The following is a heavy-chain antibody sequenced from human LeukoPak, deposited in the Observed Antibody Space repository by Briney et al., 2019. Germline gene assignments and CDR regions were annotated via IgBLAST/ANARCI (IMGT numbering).Heavy chain of an antibody. V-gene: IGHV4-30-4*08. D-gene: IGHD2-2*01. Sequence: PSETLSLTCTVSGGSISSGDYYWSWIRQPPGKGLEWIGYIYYSGSTYYNPSLKSRVTISVDTSKNQFSLKLSSVTAADTAVYYCARSVVPAAIVSWFDPWGQGTLVTVST. J-gene: IGHJ5*02. CDR1: GGSISSGDYY. CDR3: ARSVVPAAIVSWFDP. CDR2: IYYSGST.